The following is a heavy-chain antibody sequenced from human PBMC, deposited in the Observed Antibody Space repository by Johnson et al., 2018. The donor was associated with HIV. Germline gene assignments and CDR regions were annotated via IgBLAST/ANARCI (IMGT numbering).Heavy chain of an antibody. CDR3: AKHTGLDSSWPFDAFDI. CDR2: IYSGGTT. Sequence: VQLVESGGGVVQPGRSLRLSCAASGFTVGSNYMNWVRQAPGKGLEWVSVIYSGGTTYYADSVKGRFIISRDSSKNTLYLQRDRLRAEDTAKYYCAKHTGLDSSWPFDAFDIWGQGTRVTVSS. D-gene: IGHD6-13*01. J-gene: IGHJ3*02. V-gene: IGHV3-66*04. CDR1: GFTVGSNY.